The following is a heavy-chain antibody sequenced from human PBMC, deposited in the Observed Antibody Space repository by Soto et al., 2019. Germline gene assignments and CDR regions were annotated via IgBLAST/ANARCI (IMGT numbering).Heavy chain of an antibody. CDR1: GFTFRTHT. V-gene: IGHV3-21*01. J-gene: IGHJ4*02. Sequence: EVQLVESGGGLVKPGGSLRLSCAAFGFTFRTHTMNWVRQAPGRGLEWVSVISSSSASIYYADSLKGRFTISRDNAKNALYLQMNSLRDNDTAVYYCARADIWTGLVDYWGQGTLVTVSS. CDR2: ISSSSASI. CDR3: ARADIWTGLVDY. D-gene: IGHD3-9*01.